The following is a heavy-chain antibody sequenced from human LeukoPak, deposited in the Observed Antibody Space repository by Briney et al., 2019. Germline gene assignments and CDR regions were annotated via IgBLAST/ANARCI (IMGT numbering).Heavy chain of an antibody. CDR1: GYTFTSYG. CDR2: ISAYNGNT. D-gene: IGHD3-10*01. J-gene: IGHJ6*04. Sequence: GASVKVSCKASGYTFTSYGISWVRQGPGQGLEWMGWISAYNGNTNYAQKLQGRVTMTTDTSTSTAYMELRSLRSDDTAVYYCARGWVRGVIAYYYYGTDVWGKGTTVTVSS. V-gene: IGHV1-18*04. CDR3: ARGWVRGVIAYYYYGTDV.